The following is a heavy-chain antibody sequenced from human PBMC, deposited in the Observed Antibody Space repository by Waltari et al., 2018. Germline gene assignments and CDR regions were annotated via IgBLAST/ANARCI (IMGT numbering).Heavy chain of an antibody. V-gene: IGHV4-61*09. Sequence: QVQLQESGPGLVKPSQTLSLTCTVSGDSVTSGTYYWTWIRQPAGRGLEWIWYIYTSGSTNCLPSLKRRLSLSLDASKHGVSLLLGSGAGEDTAVYYCARRMNYGDCLYFDSWGQGALVTVSS. D-gene: IGHD4-17*01. J-gene: IGHJ5*01. CDR3: ARRMNYGDCLYFDS. CDR1: GDSVTSGTYY. CDR2: IYTSGST.